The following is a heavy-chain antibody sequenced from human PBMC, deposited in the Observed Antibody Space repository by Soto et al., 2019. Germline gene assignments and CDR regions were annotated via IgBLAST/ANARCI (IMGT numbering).Heavy chain of an antibody. CDR2: IWFDGSKE. CDR3: ARAVPAAKGWFDS. V-gene: IGHV3-33*01. D-gene: IGHD2-2*01. J-gene: IGHJ5*01. CDR1: GFTFSSYG. Sequence: QVELVESGGGVVQPGGSLRLACAASGFTFSSYGMHWGRQAPGKGLEWVAVIWFDGSKEFYAASVEGRFTISRDNSKTMVYLEMNSPRDVDTAVYYCARAVPAAKGWFDSWGQGTLVTVSS.